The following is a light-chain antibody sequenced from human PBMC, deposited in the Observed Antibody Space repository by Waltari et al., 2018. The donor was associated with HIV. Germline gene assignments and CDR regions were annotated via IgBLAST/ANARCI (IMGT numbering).Light chain of an antibody. CDR2: EVS. V-gene: IGKV2D-29*01. Sequence: IVMTQTPLSLSVTLGQPASISCKSNQSLLHSDGKTYFDWYLQKAGQPPQLLINEVSTRFSGVPDRFSGGGTGTDFSLKISRVEAEDVGIYYCMQSIELPLTFGGGTKVEIK. CDR3: MQSIELPLT. J-gene: IGKJ4*01. CDR1: QSLLHSDGKTY.